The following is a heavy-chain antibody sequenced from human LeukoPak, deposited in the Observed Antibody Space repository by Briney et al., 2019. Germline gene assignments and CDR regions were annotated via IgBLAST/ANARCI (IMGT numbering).Heavy chain of an antibody. CDR3: VRDPYGGKLLLDS. D-gene: IGHD4/OR15-4a*01. CDR2: INTNTGNP. CDR1: GYTFSTYA. V-gene: IGHV7-4-1*02. Sequence: VSVKVSCKASGYTFSTYAINWVRQAPGQGLEWMGWINTNTGNPTYAHGFTGRFVFSLDTSVTTAYLQISSLKAEDTAVYYCVRDPYGGKLLLDSWGQGALITVAS. J-gene: IGHJ4*02.